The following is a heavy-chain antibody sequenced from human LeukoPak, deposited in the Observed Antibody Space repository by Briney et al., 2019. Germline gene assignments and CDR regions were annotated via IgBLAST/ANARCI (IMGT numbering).Heavy chain of an antibody. V-gene: IGHV1-2*02. CDR1: GYIFTGYY. Sequence: ASVKVSCKASGYIFTGYYMHWVRQAPGQGLEWMGWITPNSGGINYAQKFQGRVTMTRDTSISTASMELSRLTSDDTAVYYCARGGAAGSGNPLDAFDVWGQGTMVTVSS. D-gene: IGHD3-10*01. CDR2: ITPNSGGI. J-gene: IGHJ3*01. CDR3: ARGGAAGSGNPLDAFDV.